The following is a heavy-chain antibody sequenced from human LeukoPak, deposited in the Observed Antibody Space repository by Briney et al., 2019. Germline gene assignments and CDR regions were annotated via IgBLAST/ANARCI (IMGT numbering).Heavy chain of an antibody. CDR1: GYSFTSYG. J-gene: IGHJ3*02. CDR2: ISAYNGNT. Sequence: GASVKVSCKASGYSFTSYGISWVRQAPRQGLEWMGWISAYNGNTNYAQKLQGRVTMTTDTSTSTAYMELRSLRSDDTAVYYCARAWSGILGATGPFDIWGQGTMVTVSS. CDR3: ARAWSGILGATGPFDI. V-gene: IGHV1-18*01. D-gene: IGHD1-26*01.